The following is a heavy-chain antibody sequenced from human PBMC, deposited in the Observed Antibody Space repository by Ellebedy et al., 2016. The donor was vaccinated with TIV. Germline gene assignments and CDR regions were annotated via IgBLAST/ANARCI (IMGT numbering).Heavy chain of an antibody. CDR2: ISYDGGYK. CDR3: ARGVLSGY. D-gene: IGHD2/OR15-2a*01. Sequence: PGGSLRLSCAASGFTFSSSGMHWVRQAPGKGLEWVAGISYDGGYKDYADSVKGRFTISRDNSKNTVYLQMNSLRAEDTAVYYCARGVLSGYWGQGTLVTVSS. J-gene: IGHJ4*02. CDR1: GFTFSSSG. V-gene: IGHV3-30*03.